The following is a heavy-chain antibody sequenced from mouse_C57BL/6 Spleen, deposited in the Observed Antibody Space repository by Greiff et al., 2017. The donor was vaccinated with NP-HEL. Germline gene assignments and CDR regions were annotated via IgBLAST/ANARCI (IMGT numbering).Heavy chain of an antibody. CDR1: GYTFTDYY. D-gene: IGHD1-2*01. CDR3: ARGGGYYGYAMDY. J-gene: IGHJ4*01. Sequence: QVQLQQSGAELVRPGASVKLSCKASGYTFTDYYINWVKQRPGQGLEWIARIYPGSGNTYYNEKFKGKATLTAEKSSSTAYMQLSSLTSEDSAVYFCARGGGYYGYAMDYWGQGTSVTVSS. V-gene: IGHV1-76*01. CDR2: IYPGSGNT.